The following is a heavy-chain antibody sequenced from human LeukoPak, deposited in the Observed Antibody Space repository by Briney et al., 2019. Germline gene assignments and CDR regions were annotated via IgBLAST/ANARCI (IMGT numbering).Heavy chain of an antibody. Sequence: GGSLRLSCAASGFTFSNYWMSWVRQAPGKGLEYVSAISSNGGSTYYANSVKGRFTISRDNSKNTLFLQMGSLRAEDMAVYYCARGGSIAARPIDYWGQGTLVTVSS. CDR3: ARGGSIAARPIDY. V-gene: IGHV3-64*01. CDR2: ISSNGGST. CDR1: GFTFSNYW. J-gene: IGHJ4*02. D-gene: IGHD6-6*01.